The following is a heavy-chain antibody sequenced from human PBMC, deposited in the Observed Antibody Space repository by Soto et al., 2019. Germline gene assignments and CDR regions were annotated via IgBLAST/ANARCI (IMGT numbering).Heavy chain of an antibody. CDR1: GFTVSSNY. J-gene: IGHJ6*03. V-gene: IGHV3-66*01. CDR3: ARDPPSIYYYYYMDV. Sequence: GGSLRLSCAASGFTVSSNYMSWVRQAPGKGLEWVSVIYSGGSTYYADSVKGRFTISRDNSKNTLYLQMNSLRAEDTTVYYCARDPPSIYYYYYMDVWGKGTTVTV. CDR2: IYSGGST.